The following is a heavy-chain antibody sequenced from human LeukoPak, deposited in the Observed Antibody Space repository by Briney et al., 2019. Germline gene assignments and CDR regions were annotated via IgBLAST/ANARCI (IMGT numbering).Heavy chain of an antibody. J-gene: IGHJ4*02. Sequence: GGSLRLSCAASGFTFDDYAMHWVRQAPGKGLEWVSLISGDGGSTYYADSVKGRFTISRDNSKNSLYLQMNSLRTEDTALYCCATSLLWFDYFDYWGQGSLVTVSS. CDR2: ISGDGGST. D-gene: IGHD3-10*01. CDR3: ATSLLWFDYFDY. V-gene: IGHV3-43*02. CDR1: GFTFDDYA.